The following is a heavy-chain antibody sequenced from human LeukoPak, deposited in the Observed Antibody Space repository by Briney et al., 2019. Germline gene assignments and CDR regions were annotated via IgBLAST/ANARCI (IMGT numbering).Heavy chain of an antibody. Sequence: ASVKVSCKASGYTFTGYYIHWVRQAPGQGLEWMGWINPDTGGTNYAQKFQGRVTMTRDTSISTAYMELSRLGSDDTAVYYCARGGYYASSGYYPPDAFDIWGQGTMVTVSS. CDR3: ARGGYYASSGYYPPDAFDI. CDR1: GYTFTGYY. J-gene: IGHJ3*02. D-gene: IGHD3-22*01. CDR2: INPDTGGT. V-gene: IGHV1-2*02.